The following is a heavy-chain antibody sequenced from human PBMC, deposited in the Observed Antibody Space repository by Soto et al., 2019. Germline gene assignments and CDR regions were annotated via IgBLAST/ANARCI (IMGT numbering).Heavy chain of an antibody. J-gene: IGHJ4*02. D-gene: IGHD3-22*01. V-gene: IGHV3-73*01. Sequence: EVQLVESGGGLVQPGGSLRLSCAASGFTFSGSPIHWVRQASGKGLEWVGRIRNKVNSYATGYDASVKGRFTISRDDSKNTAYLQMNSLKTEDTAVYYCTRADSSGYSGANWGQGTLVTVSS. CDR1: GFTFSGSP. CDR3: TRADSSGYSGAN. CDR2: IRNKVNSYAT.